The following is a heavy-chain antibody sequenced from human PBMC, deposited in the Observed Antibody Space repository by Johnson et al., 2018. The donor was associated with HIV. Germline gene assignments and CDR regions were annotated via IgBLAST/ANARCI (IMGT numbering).Heavy chain of an antibody. V-gene: IGHV3-30-3*01. D-gene: IGHD3/OR15-3a*01. CDR3: AKGFFELDDAFDI. Sequence: QVQLVESGGGVVQPGRSLRLSCAASGFTFISYAMHWVRQAPGKGLEWVAVISYDGSNKYYADSVKGLFTISRDNSKNTLYVQMNSLRDEDTAVYYCAKGFFELDDAFDIWGQGTMVTVSS. CDR1: GFTFISYA. J-gene: IGHJ3*02. CDR2: ISYDGSNK.